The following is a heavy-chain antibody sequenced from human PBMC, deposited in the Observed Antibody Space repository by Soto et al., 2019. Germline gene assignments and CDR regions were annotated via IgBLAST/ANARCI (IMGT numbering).Heavy chain of an antibody. D-gene: IGHD3-22*01. CDR2: IIPIFGTA. Sequence: QVQLVQSGAEVRKPGSSVRVSCKASGGSFNSHTISWVRQAPGQGLEWMGGIIPIFGTANHAQKFQGRVTIIADESTSTVYMELSSLRSDDTAIYYCARGWGYDSTDYYYAYWGQGILVIVSS. CDR3: ARGWGYDSTDYYYAY. J-gene: IGHJ4*02. CDR1: GGSFNSHT. V-gene: IGHV1-69*01.